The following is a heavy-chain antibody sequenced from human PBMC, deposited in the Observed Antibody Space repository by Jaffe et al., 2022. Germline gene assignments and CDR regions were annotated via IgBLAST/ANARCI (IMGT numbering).Heavy chain of an antibody. D-gene: IGHD2-15*01. CDR1: GFTFDDYA. Sequence: EVQLVESGGGLVQPGRSLRLSCAASGFTFDDYAMHWVRQAPGKGLEWVSGISWNSGSIGYADSVKGRFTISRDNAKNSLYLQMNSLRAEDTALYYCAKDGCSGGSCLPSAFDIWGQGTMVTVSS. CDR2: ISWNSGSI. V-gene: IGHV3-9*01. CDR3: AKDGCSGGSCLPSAFDI. J-gene: IGHJ3*02.